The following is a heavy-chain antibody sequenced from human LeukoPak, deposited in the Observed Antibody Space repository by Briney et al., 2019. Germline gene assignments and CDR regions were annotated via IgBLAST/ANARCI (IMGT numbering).Heavy chain of an antibody. D-gene: IGHD2/OR15-2a*01. Sequence: NTSETLSLTCTVSGGSISSSSYYWGWIRQPPGKGLEWIGSIYYSGSTYYNPSLKSRVTISVDTSKNQFSLKLSSVTAADTAVYYCAKGGSTNFYYGDVWGQGTTVTVSS. V-gene: IGHV4-39*07. J-gene: IGHJ6*02. CDR3: AKGGSTNFYYGDV. CDR2: IYYSGST. CDR1: GGSISSSSYY.